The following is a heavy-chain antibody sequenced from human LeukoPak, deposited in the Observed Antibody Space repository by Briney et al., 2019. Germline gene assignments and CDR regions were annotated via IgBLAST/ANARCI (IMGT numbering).Heavy chain of an antibody. CDR2: ISSSSSYI. CDR3: ARERGDFYYYYGMDV. J-gene: IGHJ6*02. Sequence: GGSLRLSCAASGFTFSSYSMNWVRQAPGKGLEWVSSISSSSSYIYYADSVKGRFTISRDNAKNSLYLQMNSLRAEDTAVYYCARERGDFYYYYGMDVWGQGTTVTVSS. V-gene: IGHV3-21*01. D-gene: IGHD4-17*01. CDR1: GFTFSSYS.